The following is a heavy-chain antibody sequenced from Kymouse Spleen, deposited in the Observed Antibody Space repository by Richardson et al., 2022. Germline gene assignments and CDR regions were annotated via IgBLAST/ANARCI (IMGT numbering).Heavy chain of an antibody. CDR1: GFTFSSYG. Sequence: QVQLVESGGGVVQPGRSLRLSCAASGFTFSSYGMHWVRQAPGKGLEWVAVIWYDGSNKYYADSVKGRFTISRDNSKNTLYLQMNSLRAEDTAVYYCARASRGSPLSYWGQGTLVTVSS. V-gene: IGHV3-33*01. CDR3: ARASRGSPLSY. CDR2: IWYDGSNK. D-gene: IGHD1-26*01. J-gene: IGHJ4*02.